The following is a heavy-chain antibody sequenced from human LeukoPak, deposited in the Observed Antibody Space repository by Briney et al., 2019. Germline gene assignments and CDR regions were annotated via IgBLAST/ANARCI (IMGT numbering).Heavy chain of an antibody. J-gene: IGHJ4*02. CDR3: ARDGAAAGTLDF. V-gene: IGHV3-30*04. D-gene: IGHD6-13*01. CDR1: GFSFNDYS. CDR2: VSKDGSTR. Sequence: GRSLRLSCAASGFSFNDYSMHWARQAPGKGLEWVAVVSKDGSTRVYTDSVKGRFTISRDNSKNTLYLQMNSLRVEDTAVYNCARDGAAAGTLDFWGQGTLVTVSS.